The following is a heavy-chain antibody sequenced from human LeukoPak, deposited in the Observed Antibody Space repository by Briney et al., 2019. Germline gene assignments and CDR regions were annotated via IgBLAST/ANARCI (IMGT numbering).Heavy chain of an antibody. Sequence: ETLSLTCAVYGGSFSGYYWSWVRQAPGKGLEWVSSISGSGGSTYYADSVKGRFTISRDNSKNTLYLQMNSLRAEDTAVYYCAKGPLLWDRGQGTLVTVSS. CDR2: ISGSGGST. D-gene: IGHD2/OR15-2a*01. CDR3: AKGPLLWD. V-gene: IGHV3-23*01. J-gene: IGHJ4*02. CDR1: GGSFSGYY.